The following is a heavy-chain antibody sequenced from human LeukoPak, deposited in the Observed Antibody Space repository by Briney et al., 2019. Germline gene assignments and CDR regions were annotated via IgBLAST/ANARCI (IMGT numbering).Heavy chain of an antibody. CDR2: ISGSGSDT. J-gene: IGHJ4*02. CDR3: AKERRRTMAGSADYFDY. V-gene: IGHV3-23*01. CDR1: GFIFSNYA. Sequence: GGSLRLSCAASGFIFSNYARSWVRQAPGKGPEWVSSISGSGSDTYYADSVKGRITISRDNSKNMVFLQMNSLGAADTAIYYCAKERRRTMAGSADYFDYWGQGTLVTVSS. D-gene: IGHD6-19*01.